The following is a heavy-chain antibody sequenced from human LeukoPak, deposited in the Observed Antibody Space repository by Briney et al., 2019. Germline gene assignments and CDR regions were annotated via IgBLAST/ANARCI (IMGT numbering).Heavy chain of an antibody. J-gene: IGHJ4*02. CDR2: IYSDGST. CDR3: AKERGRGRDSPYFDY. D-gene: IGHD3-16*01. Sequence: GGSLRLSCAASGFTFSTYTMSWVRQAPGKGLEWVSVIYSDGSTYYADFVEGRFTISRDNSKNTLYLQMNGLRAEDTAVYYCAKERGRGRDSPYFDYWGQGTLVTVSS. V-gene: IGHV3-53*01. CDR1: GFTFSTYT.